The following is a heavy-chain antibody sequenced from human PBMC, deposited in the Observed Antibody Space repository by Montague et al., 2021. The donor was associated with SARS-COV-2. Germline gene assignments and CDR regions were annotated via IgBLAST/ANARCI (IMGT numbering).Heavy chain of an antibody. V-gene: IGHV3-30*01. D-gene: IGHD1-26*01. CDR3: ARTYSGTYFDYFDY. Sequence: SLRLSCAASGFTFLSYAIHWVRQAPDKGLEWVAVISYDGNNKYYADSVKGRFTISRDNSKNTLFLQMNSLKPEDTAVYYCARTYSGTYFDYFDYWGQGTQVTVSS. CDR1: GFTFLSYA. CDR2: ISYDGNNK. J-gene: IGHJ4*02.